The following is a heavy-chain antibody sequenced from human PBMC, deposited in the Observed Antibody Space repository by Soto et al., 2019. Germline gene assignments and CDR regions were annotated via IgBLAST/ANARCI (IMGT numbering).Heavy chain of an antibody. Sequence: SETLSLTCTVSGVSISSSNWWRLVRQPPGKGLEWIGEIYHSGSTNYNPSLKSRVTISVDKSKNQFSLKMSSVTAADKAVYYCARARGFTLEYRSRWFDSGMDVWGQGTTVTVSS. D-gene: IGHD6-13*01. CDR3: ARARGFTLEYRSRWFDSGMDV. CDR1: GVSISSSNW. V-gene: IGHV4-4*02. CDR2: IYHSGST. J-gene: IGHJ6*02.